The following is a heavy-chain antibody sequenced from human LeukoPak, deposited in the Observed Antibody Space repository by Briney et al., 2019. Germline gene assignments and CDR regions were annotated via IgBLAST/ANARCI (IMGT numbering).Heavy chain of an antibody. CDR1: GGSIKSGGYY. CDR2: IYYTGSV. CDR3: ARGEGNYYDSDINGYYMGAFDT. J-gene: IGHJ3*02. Sequence: SQTLSLTCTVSGGSIKSGGYYWSWIRQHPGKGLEWIGYIYYTGSVYYNPSLKRRLTISVDTSVNQFSLNLNYVTAADTAVYFCARGEGNYYDSDINGYYMGAFDTWGQGSMVTVSS. D-gene: IGHD3-22*01. V-gene: IGHV4-31*03.